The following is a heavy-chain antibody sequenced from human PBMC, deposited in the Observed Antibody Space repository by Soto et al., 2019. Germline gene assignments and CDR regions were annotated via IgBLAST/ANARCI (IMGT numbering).Heavy chain of an antibody. V-gene: IGHV3-21*01. J-gene: IGHJ6*02. CDR3: ARDRGYDAHDFYYNAMDV. CDR1: GFTFRTYT. Sequence: SGGSLRLSCISSGFTFRTYTMNWVRQAPGKGLEWVSGIRGFSPYTFYAESVKGRFTISRDNAKNSLFLQMNSLRAEDTAVYYCARDRGYDAHDFYYNAMDVWGQGTTVTVSS. D-gene: IGHD2-15*01. CDR2: IRGFSPYT.